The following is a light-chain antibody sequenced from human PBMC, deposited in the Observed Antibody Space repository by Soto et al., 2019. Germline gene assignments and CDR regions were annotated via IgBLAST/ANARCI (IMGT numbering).Light chain of an antibody. CDR2: DAS. V-gene: IGKV1-5*01. Sequence: DIQMTQSPSTLSASVGDIVTITFRASQSINRWLAWYQQKPGKAPKLLINDASSLESGVPSRFSGSGSGTDFTLTISSLQPEDFATYYCLQDYNYPWTFGQGTKVDIK. CDR1: QSINRW. CDR3: LQDYNYPWT. J-gene: IGKJ1*01.